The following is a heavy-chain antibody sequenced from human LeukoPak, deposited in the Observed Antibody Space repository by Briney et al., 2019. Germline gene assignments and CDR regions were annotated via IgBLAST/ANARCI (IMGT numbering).Heavy chain of an antibody. CDR3: ARETSEAFDI. V-gene: IGHV3-21*01. J-gene: IGHJ3*02. CDR1: GFTFSPYA. Sequence: PGGSLRLSCAVSGFTFSPYAMNWVRQAPGKGLEWVSYIGGNGKSIYYADSVKGRFTISIDNAKNSLYLQMISLRAEDTAVYYCARETSEAFDIWGQGTMVTVSS. CDR2: IGGNGKSI.